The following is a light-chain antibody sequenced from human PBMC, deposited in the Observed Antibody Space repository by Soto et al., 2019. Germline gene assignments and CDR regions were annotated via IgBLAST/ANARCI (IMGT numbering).Light chain of an antibody. CDR1: HNDIGTYDY. Sequence: QSVLTQPTSVSGSPGQSITISCTGNHNDIGTYDYVSWYQQHPGRAPRLLIHGVTTRPSGVPDRFSGSKSGNTASLTVSGLQAEDEADYYCLSYAGTAYVFGTGTKVTVL. CDR2: GVT. J-gene: IGLJ1*01. CDR3: LSYAGTAYV. V-gene: IGLV2-8*01.